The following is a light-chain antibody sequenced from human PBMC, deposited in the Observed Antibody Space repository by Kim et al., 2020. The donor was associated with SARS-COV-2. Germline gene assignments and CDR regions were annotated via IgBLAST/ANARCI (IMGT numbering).Light chain of an antibody. CDR2: GAS. CDR3: KEYDTAPWT. CDR1: QSISNY. Sequence: ASVGDRVTITCRESQSISNYLAWYQQKPGKVPKLLIYGASTLQSGVPSRFSGSRFGTEFTHTISSLQTEDGATYYCKEYDTAPWTFGEGTKVDIK. J-gene: IGKJ1*01. V-gene: IGKV1-27*01.